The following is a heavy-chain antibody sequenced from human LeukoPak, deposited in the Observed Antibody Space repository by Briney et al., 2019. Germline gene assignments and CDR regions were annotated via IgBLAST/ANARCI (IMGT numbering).Heavy chain of an antibody. CDR3: AKVGYCTNNCFRTHDY. D-gene: IGHD2-8*01. CDR2: ISGDAGVT. V-gene: IGHV3-23*01. J-gene: IGHJ4*02. Sequence: GGSLRLSCVASGFGFSDSVMSWVRQAPGKGLEWVSAISGDAGVTYYAASVKGRFTISRDNSKNTVYLQMNSLRAEDTATYYCAKVGYCTNNCFRTHDYRGRGALVTVSS. CDR1: GFGFSDSV.